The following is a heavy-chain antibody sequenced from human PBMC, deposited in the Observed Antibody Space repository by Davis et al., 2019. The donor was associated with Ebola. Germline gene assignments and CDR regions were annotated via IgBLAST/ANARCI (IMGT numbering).Heavy chain of an antibody. J-gene: IGHJ6*02. Sequence: PGGSLRLSCATSGFTFSTTGMHWVRQAPGKGLQWVAVTWSDGSSKFYTDSVKGRFTISRDNSKNTLFLQMNSLRAEDTAVYYCARGHATSLYGMDVWGQGTTVTVSS. CDR2: TWSDGSSK. CDR1: GFTFSTTG. CDR3: ARGHATSLYGMDV. V-gene: IGHV3-33*01.